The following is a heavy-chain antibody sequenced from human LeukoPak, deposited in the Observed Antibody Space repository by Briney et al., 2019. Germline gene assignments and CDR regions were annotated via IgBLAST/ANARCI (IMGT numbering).Heavy chain of an antibody. CDR3: ASSIDYSDSSYFDY. CDR1: GGTFSSYA. CDR2: IIPIFGTA. V-gene: IGHV1-69*05. Sequence: SVKVSCKASGGTFSSYAISWVRQAPGQGLEWMGGIIPIFGTANYAQKFQGRVTITTDESTSTAYMELSSLRSEDTAVYYCASSIDYSDSSYFDYWGQGTLVTVSS. D-gene: IGHD3-22*01. J-gene: IGHJ4*02.